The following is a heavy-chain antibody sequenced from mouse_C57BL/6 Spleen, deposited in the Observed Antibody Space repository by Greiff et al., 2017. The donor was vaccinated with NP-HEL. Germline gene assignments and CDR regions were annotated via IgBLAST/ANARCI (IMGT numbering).Heavy chain of an antibody. Sequence: VHLVESGPGLVQPSQSLSITCTVSGFSLTSYGVHWVRQSPGKGLEWLGVIWSGGSTDYNAAFISRLSISKDNSKSQVFFKMNSLQADDTAIYYCARYYGSPYYYAMDYWGQGTSVTVSS. J-gene: IGHJ4*01. V-gene: IGHV2-2*01. CDR3: ARYYGSPYYYAMDY. D-gene: IGHD1-1*01. CDR1: GFSLTSYG. CDR2: IWSGGST.